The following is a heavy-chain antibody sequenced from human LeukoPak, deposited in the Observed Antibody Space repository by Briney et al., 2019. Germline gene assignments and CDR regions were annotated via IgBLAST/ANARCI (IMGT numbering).Heavy chain of an antibody. CDR3: ASGSDKYYDSSGYYYSVY. J-gene: IGHJ4*02. V-gene: IGHV4-39*01. Sequence: PSETLSLTCTVSGGSISSSSYYWGWIRQPPGKGPEWVGSIYYRGATYYNPSLESRVTISVDTSKNQFSLKLTSVTAADTAVYYCASGSDKYYDSSGYYYSVYWGQGTLVTVSS. CDR2: IYYRGAT. CDR1: GGSISSSSYY. D-gene: IGHD3-22*01.